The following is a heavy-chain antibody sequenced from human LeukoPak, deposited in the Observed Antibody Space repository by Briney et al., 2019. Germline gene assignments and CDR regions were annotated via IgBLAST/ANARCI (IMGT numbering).Heavy chain of an antibody. D-gene: IGHD6-13*01. CDR3: AKDQQQLASPANY. CDR1: GGSISSYY. CDR2: ISGSGGST. J-gene: IGHJ4*02. Sequence: ETLSLTCTVSGGSISSYYWSWVRQAPGKGLEWVSAISGSGGSTYYADSVKGRFTISRDNSKNTLYLQMNSLRAEDTAVYYCAKDQQQLASPANYWGQGTLVTVSS. V-gene: IGHV3-23*01.